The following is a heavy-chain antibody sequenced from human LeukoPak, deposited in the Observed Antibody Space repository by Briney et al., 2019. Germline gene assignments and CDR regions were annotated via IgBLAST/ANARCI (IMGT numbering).Heavy chain of an antibody. D-gene: IGHD3-22*01. J-gene: IGHJ4*02. V-gene: IGHV3-30*18. CDR3: AKDQAIVVVITGPDY. CDR1: GFTFSSYG. Sequence: GGSLRLSCAASGFTFSSYGMHWVRQAPGKGLEWVAVISYDGSNKYYADSAKGRFTISRDNSKNTLYLQMNSLRAEDTAVYYCAKDQAIVVVITGPDYWGQGTLVTVSS. CDR2: ISYDGSNK.